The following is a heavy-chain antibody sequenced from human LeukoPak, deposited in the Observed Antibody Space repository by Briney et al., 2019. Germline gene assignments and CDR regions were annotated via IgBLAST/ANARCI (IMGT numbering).Heavy chain of an antibody. Sequence: ASVKVSCKASGYTFTSYDINWVRQATGQGLEWMGWMNPNSGNTGYAQKFQGRVTMTRNISISTAYMELSSLRSEDTAVYYCARGDIVVVVAATHYYYYGMDVWGQGTTVTVSS. CDR1: GYTFTSYD. V-gene: IGHV1-8*01. CDR3: ARGDIVVVVAATHYYYYGMDV. CDR2: MNPNSGNT. D-gene: IGHD2-15*01. J-gene: IGHJ6*02.